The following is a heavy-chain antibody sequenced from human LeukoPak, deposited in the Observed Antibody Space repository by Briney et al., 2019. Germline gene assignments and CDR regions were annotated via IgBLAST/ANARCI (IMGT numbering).Heavy chain of an antibody. CDR3: ARRALEVGGYYYYMDV. V-gene: IGHV4-59*01. D-gene: IGHD2-2*01. CDR2: IYYSGST. CDR1: GGSISSYY. Sequence: PSETLSLTCTVSGGSISSYYWSWLRQPPGKGLECSGYIYYSGSTNYNPSLKSRVTISVDTSKNQFSLKLSSVTAADTAVYYCARRALEVGGYYYYMDVWGKGTTVTVSS. J-gene: IGHJ6*03.